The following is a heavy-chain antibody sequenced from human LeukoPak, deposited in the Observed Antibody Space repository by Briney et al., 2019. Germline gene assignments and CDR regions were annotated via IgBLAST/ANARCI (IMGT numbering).Heavy chain of an antibody. J-gene: IGHJ4*02. V-gene: IGHV4-34*01. D-gene: IGHD2-2*01. CDR3: ARGLPAYCRSTSCYANDY. Sequence: SETLSLTCAVYGGSFSGYYWSWIRQPPGKGLEWIGEINHSGSTNYNPSLKSRVTISVDTSKNQFSLKLSSVTAADTAVYYCARGLPAYCRSTSCYANDYWGQGTLVTVSS. CDR1: GGSFSGYY. CDR2: INHSGST.